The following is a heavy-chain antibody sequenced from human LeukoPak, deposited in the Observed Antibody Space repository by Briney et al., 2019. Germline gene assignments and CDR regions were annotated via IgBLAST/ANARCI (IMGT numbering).Heavy chain of an antibody. D-gene: IGHD3-10*01. CDR2: IYYSGST. V-gene: IGHV4-59*01. Sequence: PSETLSLTCTVSGGSISSYYWSWIRQPPGKGLEWIGYIYYSGSTNYNPSLKSRVTISVDTSKNQFSLKLSSVTAADTAVYYCARERRTSYYGSGTHYYGMDVWGQGTTVTVSS. J-gene: IGHJ6*02. CDR1: GGSISSYY. CDR3: ARERRTSYYGSGTHYYGMDV.